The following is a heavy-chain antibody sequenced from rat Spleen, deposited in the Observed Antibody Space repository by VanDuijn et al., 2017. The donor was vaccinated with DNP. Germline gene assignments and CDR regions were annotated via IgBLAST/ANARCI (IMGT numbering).Heavy chain of an antibody. Sequence: EVQLVESGGGLVQPGRSLKLSCAASGFTFSNYGMAWVRQAPTKGLEWVATISYGGSNTYYREFVKGRFTISRENAKSSLDLQMKSLKSEDRATYYCARHEGYYGLLLRPHYFDYWGQGVMVTVSS. CDR3: ARHEGYYGLLLRPHYFDY. CDR2: ISYGGSNT. V-gene: IGHV5-29*01. D-gene: IGHD1-6*01. CDR1: GFTFSNYG. J-gene: IGHJ2*01.